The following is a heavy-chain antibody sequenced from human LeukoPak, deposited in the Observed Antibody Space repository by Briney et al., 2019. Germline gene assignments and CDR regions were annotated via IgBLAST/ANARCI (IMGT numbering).Heavy chain of an antibody. CDR2: INPNSGGT. J-gene: IGHJ3*02. V-gene: IGHV1-2*02. CDR3: ARGGDFWSGEGAFDI. Sequence: ASVKVSCKASGYTFTGYYMHWVRQAPGQGLEWMGWINPNSGGTNYAQEFQGRVTMTRDTSISTAYMELSRLRSDDTAVYYCARGGDFWSGEGAFDIWGQGTMVTVSS. D-gene: IGHD3-3*01. CDR1: GYTFTGYY.